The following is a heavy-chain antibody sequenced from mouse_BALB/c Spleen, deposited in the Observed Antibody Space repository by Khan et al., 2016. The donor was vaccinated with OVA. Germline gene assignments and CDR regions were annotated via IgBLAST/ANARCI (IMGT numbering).Heavy chain of an antibody. D-gene: IGHD1-1*01. CDR2: ISYSGVT. V-gene: IGHV3-2*02. Sequence: VQLQQSGPGLVKPSQSLSLTCTVTGYSITSGYAWNWIRQFPENKLEWMGYISYSGVTSYTPSLKSRISITRDTSKNQFFLQLTSVTTEDTATYYCARGNYYGYYFDYWGQGTTLTVSS. J-gene: IGHJ2*01. CDR3: ARGNYYGYYFDY. CDR1: GYSITSGYA.